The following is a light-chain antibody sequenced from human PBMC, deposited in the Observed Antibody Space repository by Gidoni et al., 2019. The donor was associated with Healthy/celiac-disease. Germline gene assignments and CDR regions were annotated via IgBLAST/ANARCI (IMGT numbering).Light chain of an antibody. V-gene: IGLV2-14*01. J-gene: IGLJ2*01. CDR1: SSDVGGYNY. CDR3: SSYTSSSTVV. Sequence: QSALTQPASVSGSPGQSITISCTGTSSDVGGYNYVSWYQQHPGKAPKLIIYEVSNRPSGVSNRFSCSKSGNTASLPISGLQAEDEADYYCSSYTSSSTVVFGGGTKLTVL. CDR2: EVS.